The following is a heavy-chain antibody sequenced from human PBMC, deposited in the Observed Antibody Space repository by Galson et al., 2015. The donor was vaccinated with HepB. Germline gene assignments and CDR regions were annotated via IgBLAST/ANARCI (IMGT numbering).Heavy chain of an antibody. D-gene: IGHD6-19*01. CDR3: VKNYGRWLVDKIDY. CDR2: ISDSGGST. J-gene: IGHJ4*02. Sequence: PLRLACAAPGFTYNSHAMRWVRQTPGKGLECVSGISDSGGSTNYADSVKGRFTISRDKSNNMPYLQMNSLRAEDTAVYYCVKNYGRWLVDKIDYWGQGTLVTVSS. V-gene: IGHV3-23*01. CDR1: GFTYNSHA.